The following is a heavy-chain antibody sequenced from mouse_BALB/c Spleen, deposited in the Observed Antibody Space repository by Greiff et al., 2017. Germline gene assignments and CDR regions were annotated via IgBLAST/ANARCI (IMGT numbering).Heavy chain of an antibody. D-gene: IGHD1-1*01. CDR1: GYTFTSYW. Sequence: QVQLQQPGAELVKPGASVKLSCKASGYTFTSYWMHWVKQRPGQGLEWIGEIDPSDSYTNYNQKFKGKATLTVDKSSSTAYMQLSSLTSEDSAVYYCASIYYYGSSPFDYWGQGTTLTVSS. V-gene: IGHV1-69*02. J-gene: IGHJ2*01. CDR2: IDPSDSYT. CDR3: ASIYYYGSSPFDY.